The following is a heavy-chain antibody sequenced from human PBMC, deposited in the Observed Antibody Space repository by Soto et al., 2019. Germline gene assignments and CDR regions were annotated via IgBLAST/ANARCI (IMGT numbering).Heavy chain of an antibody. CDR3: AGGRIVVAGSSAYYSMDV. V-gene: IGHV1-69*01. CDR1: GGNPSNSA. CDR2: IIPVFGII. J-gene: IGHJ6*02. Sequence: QVHLLLQSGAEVKKPGSSVKVACKASGGNPSNSAISWVRQAPGQGLEWMGGIIPVFGIISHAQNFQGRGTITGDESTSTAYMELSSLRSEDTAVYFCAGGRIVVAGSSAYYSMDVWGQGTTVTVSS. D-gene: IGHD6-19*01.